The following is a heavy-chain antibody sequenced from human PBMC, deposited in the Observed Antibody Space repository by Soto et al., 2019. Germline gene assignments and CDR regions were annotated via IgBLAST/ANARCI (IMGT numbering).Heavy chain of an antibody. V-gene: IGHV3-21*01. Sequence: GGSLRLSCAASGFTFSSYSMNWVRQAPGKGLEWVSSISSSSYIYYADSVKGRFTISRDNAKNSLYLQMNSLRAEDTAVYYCARDHDPTWFGEPNWFDPWGQGTLVTVSS. D-gene: IGHD3-10*01. CDR3: ARDHDPTWFGEPNWFDP. CDR1: GFTFSSYS. J-gene: IGHJ5*02. CDR2: ISSSSYI.